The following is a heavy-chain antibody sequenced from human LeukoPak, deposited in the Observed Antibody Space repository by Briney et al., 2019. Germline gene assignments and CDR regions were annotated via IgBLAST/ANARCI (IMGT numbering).Heavy chain of an antibody. V-gene: IGHV5-51*01. Sequence: GESLKISCKGSGYSFTNYWIAWVRQMPGKGLEWMGIIYPGDSDTRYSPSFQGQVTISADKSISTAYLQWSSLEASDTAMYYYARNVPTYYYYYMDVWGKGTTVTVSS. CDR1: GYSFTNYW. J-gene: IGHJ6*03. CDR2: IYPGDSDT. CDR3: ARNVPTYYYYYMDV. D-gene: IGHD2-2*01.